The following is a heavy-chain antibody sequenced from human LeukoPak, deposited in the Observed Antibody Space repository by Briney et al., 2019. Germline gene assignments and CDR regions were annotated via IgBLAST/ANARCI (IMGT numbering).Heavy chain of an antibody. J-gene: IGHJ6*03. CDR1: GFTFSSYW. D-gene: IGHD1-20*01. Sequence: GGSLRLSCAASGFTFSSYWMTWVRQAPGKGLEWVANIKQDGSEKYYVDFVKGRFTISRDNAKNSLYLQMNSLRAEDTAVYYCAKGRGITRTHYYIEVWGKGTTVTVS. CDR3: AKGRGITRTHYYIEV. V-gene: IGHV3-7*01. CDR2: IKQDGSEK.